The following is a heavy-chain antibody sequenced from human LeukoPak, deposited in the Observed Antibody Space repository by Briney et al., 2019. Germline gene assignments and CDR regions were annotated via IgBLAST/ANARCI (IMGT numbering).Heavy chain of an antibody. CDR1: GFPFYSYW. V-gene: IGHV3-7*03. J-gene: IGHJ4*02. Sequence: GGSLRLSCTASGFPFYSYWMTWVRQTPGKGLEWVANIRHDGSTKYYVDSVKGRFTISRDNAMNSLYLQMDSLRVEDTAIYYCARSVPYGTTWYGRSDCWGQGTQVTVSS. CDR2: IRHDGSTK. D-gene: IGHD6-13*01. CDR3: ARSVPYGTTWYGRSDC.